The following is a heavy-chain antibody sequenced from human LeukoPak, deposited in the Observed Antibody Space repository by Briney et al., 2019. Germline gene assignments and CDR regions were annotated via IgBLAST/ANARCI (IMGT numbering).Heavy chain of an antibody. J-gene: IGHJ4*02. CDR2: ISGSGGST. Sequence: PGGTLRLSCAASGFTFSSYGMSWVRQAPGKGLEWVSAISGSGGSTYYADSVKGRFTISRDNSKNTLYLQMNSLRAEDTAVYYCARDLYGSEFDYWGQGTLVTVSS. D-gene: IGHD3-10*01. V-gene: IGHV3-23*01. CDR1: GFTFSSYG. CDR3: ARDLYGSEFDY.